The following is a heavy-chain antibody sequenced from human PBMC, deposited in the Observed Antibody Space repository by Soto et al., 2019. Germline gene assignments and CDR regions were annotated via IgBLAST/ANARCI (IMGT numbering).Heavy chain of an antibody. J-gene: IGHJ6*01. CDR3: ARQGGYYDILTGYYPFYYYGMDV. V-gene: IGHV5-51*01. CDR2: IYPGDSDT. Sequence: PGESLKISCKGSGYSFTSYWIGWVRQMPGKGLEWMGIIYPGDSDTRYSPSFQGQVTISADKSISTAYLQWSSLKASDTAMYYCARQGGYYDILTGYYPFYYYGMDVWGQGTTVTVSS. CDR1: GYSFTSYW. D-gene: IGHD3-9*01.